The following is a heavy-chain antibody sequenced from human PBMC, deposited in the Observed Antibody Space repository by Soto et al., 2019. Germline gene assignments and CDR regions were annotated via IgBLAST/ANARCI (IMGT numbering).Heavy chain of an antibody. CDR1: GFTFSTYE. CDR2: ISSSGSTI. J-gene: IGHJ1*01. CDR3: ARVSQSFIEYFQY. Sequence: EVQLVESGGGLVKPGGSLRLSCAASGFTFSTYEMIWVRQAPGKGLEWVSYISSSGSTIYYADSVKGRFTISRDNAKNSLYLQMNSLRAEDTAVYYCARVSQSFIEYFQYWGQGTLVTVSS. V-gene: IGHV3-48*03. D-gene: IGHD3-16*02.